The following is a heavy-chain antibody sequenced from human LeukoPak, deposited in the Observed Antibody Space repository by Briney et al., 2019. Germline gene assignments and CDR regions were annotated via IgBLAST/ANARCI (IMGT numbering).Heavy chain of an antibody. CDR3: ARQTGSGLFILP. V-gene: IGHV4-39*01. CDR1: GGPIRGSSSY. Sequence: PSETLSLTCTVSGGPIRGSSSYWGWIRQPPGKGLQWIGSIYYSGSTYYNPSLKSRVTISVDMSINQFSLKLTSVTAADTAVYYCARQTGSGLFILPGGQGTLVTVSS. D-gene: IGHD3/OR15-3a*01. J-gene: IGHJ4*02. CDR2: IYYSGST.